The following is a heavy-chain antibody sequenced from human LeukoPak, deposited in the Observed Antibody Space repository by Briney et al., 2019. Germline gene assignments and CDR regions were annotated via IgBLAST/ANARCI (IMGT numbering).Heavy chain of an antibody. V-gene: IGHV3-23*01. CDR2: ISGSGGST. Sequence: SGGSLRLSCAASGFTFSSFVMNWVRQAPGKGLEWVSAISGSGGSTFYADSVKGRFTISRDNSKNTLYLQMNSLRAEDTAVYYCAKCSDSSGFYCVLDYWGQGTLITVSS. J-gene: IGHJ4*02. CDR1: GFTFSSFV. D-gene: IGHD3-22*01. CDR3: AKCSDSSGFYCVLDY.